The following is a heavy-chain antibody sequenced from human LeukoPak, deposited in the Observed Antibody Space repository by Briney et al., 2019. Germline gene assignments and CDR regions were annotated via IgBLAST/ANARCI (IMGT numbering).Heavy chain of an antibody. V-gene: IGHV1-2*02. J-gene: IGHJ4*02. CDR1: GYTFTGYY. Sequence: ASVKVSCKASGYTFTGYYMHWVRQAPGQGLEWMGWINPNSGGTNYAQKFQGRVTTTRDTSISTAYMELSRLRSDDTAVYYCARGGGGYCEHAAYWGQGTLVTVSS. CDR3: ARGGGGYCEHAAY. D-gene: IGHD2-21*01. CDR2: INPNSGGT.